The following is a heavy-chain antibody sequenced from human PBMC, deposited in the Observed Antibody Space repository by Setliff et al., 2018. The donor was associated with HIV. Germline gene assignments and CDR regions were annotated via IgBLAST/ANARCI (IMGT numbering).Heavy chain of an antibody. D-gene: IGHD3-10*01. CDR2: INHSGST. Sequence: PSETLSLTCAVYGGSFSGYYWNWIRQPPGKGLECIGEINHSGSTNYNPSLKSRVTISVDTSKNQFSLKLSSVTAADTAVYYCARPHPMGSGSPWDYWGQGTLVTVSS. CDR1: GGSFSGYY. CDR3: ARPHPMGSGSPWDY. V-gene: IGHV4-34*01. J-gene: IGHJ4*02.